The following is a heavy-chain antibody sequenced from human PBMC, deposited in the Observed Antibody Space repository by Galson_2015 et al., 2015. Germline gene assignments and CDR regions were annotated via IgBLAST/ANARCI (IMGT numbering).Heavy chain of an antibody. CDR2: IYYSGST. J-gene: IGHJ5*02. CDR1: GGSISSGGYY. D-gene: IGHD6-13*01. V-gene: IGHV4-31*03. Sequence: TLSLTCTVSGGSISSGGYYWSWIRQHPGTGLEWIGYIYYSGSTYYNPSLKSRVTISVDTSKNQFSLKLSSVTAADTAVYYCARGSIAAANCWFDPWGQGTLVTVSS. CDR3: ARGSIAAANCWFDP.